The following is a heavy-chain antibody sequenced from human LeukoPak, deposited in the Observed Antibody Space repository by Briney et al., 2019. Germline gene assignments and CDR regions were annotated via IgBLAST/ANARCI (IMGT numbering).Heavy chain of an antibody. CDR1: GGSISSGGYY. D-gene: IGHD4-11*01. CDR3: ARVYSNYPSYFDY. CDR2: IYYSGST. Sequence: SETLSLTCTVSGGSISSGGYYWSWVRQHPGKGLEWIVYIYYSGSTYYNPSLKSRVTISVDRSKNQFSLKLSSVTAADTAVYYCARVYSNYPSYFDYWGQGTLVTVSS. V-gene: IGHV4-31*03. J-gene: IGHJ4*02.